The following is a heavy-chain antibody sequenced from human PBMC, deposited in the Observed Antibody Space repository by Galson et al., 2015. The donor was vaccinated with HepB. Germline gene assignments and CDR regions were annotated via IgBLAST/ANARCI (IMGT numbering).Heavy chain of an antibody. V-gene: IGHV1-18*01. CDR2: ISAYNGNT. J-gene: IGHJ4*02. Sequence: SVKVSCKASGYTFTSYGISWVRQAPGQGLEWIGWISAYNGNTNYAQKLQGRVTMTTDTSTSTAYMGLRSLRSDDTAVYYCARAGYYYGSEAFDYWGQGTLVTVSS. D-gene: IGHD3-10*01. CDR3: ARAGYYYGSEAFDY. CDR1: GYTFTSYG.